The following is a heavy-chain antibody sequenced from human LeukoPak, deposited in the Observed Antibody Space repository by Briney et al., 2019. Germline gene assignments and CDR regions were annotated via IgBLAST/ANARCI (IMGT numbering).Heavy chain of an antibody. CDR3: ARDKPRGSYYGSIFDS. V-gene: IGHV3-7*01. D-gene: IGHD1-26*01. J-gene: IGHJ4*02. CDR1: GFTFSSYW. Sequence: GGSLRLSCEASGFTFSSYWMSLVRQAPGKGLEWVANIRDDGGEIYYVDSVKGRFTISRDNAKSSLFLQMNSLRAEDAAVYYCARDKPRGSYYGSIFDSWGQGTLVTVSS. CDR2: IRDDGGEI.